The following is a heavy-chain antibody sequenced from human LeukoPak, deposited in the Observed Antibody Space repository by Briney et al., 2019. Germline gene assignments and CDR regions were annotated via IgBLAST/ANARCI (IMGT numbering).Heavy chain of an antibody. D-gene: IGHD3-22*01. Sequence: GGSLRLSCAASGFTLSSYEMTWVRQAPGKGLEWVSSISSSARTIYYADSVKGRFTISRDNAKNSLYLQMNSLRAEDTAVYYCARCSNSYDTGGYYRCPLDYWGQGTLVTVSS. V-gene: IGHV3-48*03. CDR1: GFTLSSYE. J-gene: IGHJ4*02. CDR2: ISSSARTI. CDR3: ARCSNSYDTGGYYRCPLDY.